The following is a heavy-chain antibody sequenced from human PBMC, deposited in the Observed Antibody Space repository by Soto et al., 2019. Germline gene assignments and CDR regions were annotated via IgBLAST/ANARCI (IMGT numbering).Heavy chain of an antibody. Sequence: PGGSLRLSCAASGISFSTYAMNWVRQAPGKGLEWVSYISSGSSTIYYAESVKGRFTISRDNAKKSLFLQMNSLRAEDTAVYYCARADRMAVWGQGTTVTVSS. CDR2: ISSGSSTI. CDR3: ARADRMAV. CDR1: GISFSTYA. V-gene: IGHV3-48*01. J-gene: IGHJ6*02.